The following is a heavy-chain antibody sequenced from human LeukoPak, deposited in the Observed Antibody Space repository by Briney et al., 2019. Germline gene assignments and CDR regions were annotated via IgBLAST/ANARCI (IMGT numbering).Heavy chain of an antibody. Sequence: PGGSLRLSCAASGFTFSSYAMSWVRQAPARGPEWVSSLRGNDETFYADSVKGRFTLSRDDSRNTVYLQLNDLRVEDTAIYYCARASWVSDVDAVWWGQGTQVTVSS. V-gene: IGHV3-23*01. J-gene: IGHJ4*02. CDR2: LRGNDET. D-gene: IGHD3-10*01. CDR3: ARASWVSDVDAVW. CDR1: GFTFSSYA.